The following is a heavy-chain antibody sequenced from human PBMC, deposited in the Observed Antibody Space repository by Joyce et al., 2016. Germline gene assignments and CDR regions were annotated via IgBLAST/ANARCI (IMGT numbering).Heavy chain of an antibody. CDR1: GFTFDDYA. J-gene: IGHJ4*02. CDR3: AKDKSSGYSNPWRLFHY. Sequence: EVQLVESGGGLVQPGRSLRLSCAASGFTFDDYAMHWVRQAPGKGLEWGSRISWNSGNINYADSLRGRFYISRDNAKNSLYLQMNSLRAEDTALYYCAKDKSSGYSNPWRLFHYWGQGTLVTVSS. V-gene: IGHV3-9*01. CDR2: ISWNSGNI. D-gene: IGHD6-13*01.